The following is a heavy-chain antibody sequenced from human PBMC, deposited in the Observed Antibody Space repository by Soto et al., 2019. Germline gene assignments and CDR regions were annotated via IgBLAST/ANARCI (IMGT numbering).Heavy chain of an antibody. CDR3: ARDHNRYCTGGSCYGFDY. Sequence: SETLSLTCTVSGASVSSHNFYWIWIPQPPGKGLEWIGYIYYTGSTNYNPSLKSRVTISLDTSKNQFSLKLSSVTAADTAVYYCARDHNRYCTGGSCYGFDYWGQGTMVTVSS. J-gene: IGHJ4*02. CDR2: IYYTGST. D-gene: IGHD2-15*01. CDR1: GASVSSHNFY. V-gene: IGHV4-61*01.